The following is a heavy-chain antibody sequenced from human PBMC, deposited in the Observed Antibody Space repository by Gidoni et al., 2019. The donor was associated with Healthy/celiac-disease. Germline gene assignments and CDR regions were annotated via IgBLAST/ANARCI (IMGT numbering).Heavy chain of an antibody. CDR1: GFTFSSYA. J-gene: IGHJ4*02. D-gene: IGHD6-13*01. V-gene: IGHV3-23*01. CDR2: ISGSGCST. CDR3: AKDRGGKAAADPFDY. Sequence: EVQLLESGGGLVQPGGSRRLPCAASGFTFSSYAMSWVRQAPGKGLEWVSAISGSGCSTYYADSVKGRFTISRDNSKNTLYLQMNSLRAEDTAVYYCAKDRGGKAAADPFDYWGQGTLVTVSS.